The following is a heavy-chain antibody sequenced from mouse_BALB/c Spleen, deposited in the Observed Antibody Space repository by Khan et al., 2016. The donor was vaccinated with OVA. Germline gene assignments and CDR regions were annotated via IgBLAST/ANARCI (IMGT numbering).Heavy chain of an antibody. D-gene: IGHD2-10*01. J-gene: IGHJ4*01. V-gene: IGHV5-6*01. Sequence: EVELVESGGDLVKPGGSLKVSCAASGFTFSSYGMSWVRQTPDKRLEWVATISSGGRYTYFPDSVKGRFTISRDNAKNTLYLQMSSLKSEDTAMYYCARAYYGNDYHAMDYWGQGTSVTVSS. CDR2: ISSGGRYT. CDR1: GFTFSSYG. CDR3: ARAYYGNDYHAMDY.